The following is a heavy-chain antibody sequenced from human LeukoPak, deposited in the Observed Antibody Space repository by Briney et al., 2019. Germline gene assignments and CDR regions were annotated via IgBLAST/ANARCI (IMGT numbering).Heavy chain of an antibody. CDR2: ISSSSSYI. D-gene: IGHD2-15*01. CDR1: GFTFSSYS. Sequence: GGSLRLSCAASGFTFSSYSMNWVRQAPGKGLEWVSSISSSSSYIYYADSVKGRFTISRDNAKNSLYLQMNSLRAEDTAVYYCAREVEADPPDDAFDIWGQGTMVTVSS. V-gene: IGHV3-21*01. J-gene: IGHJ3*02. CDR3: AREVEADPPDDAFDI.